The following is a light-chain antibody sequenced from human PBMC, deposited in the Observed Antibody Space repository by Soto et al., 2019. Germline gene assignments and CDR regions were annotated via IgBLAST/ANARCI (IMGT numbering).Light chain of an antibody. CDR3: QQSGNSPLT. CDR1: QSVSSTY. CDR2: GAS. J-gene: IGKJ5*01. V-gene: IGKV3-20*01. Sequence: EIVLTQSPATLSVSPGERATLSCRASQSVSSTYLAWYQQKPGQAPRLLLYGASSRATGIPDRFSGSGSGTDFTLTISRLEPEDFAVYFCQQSGNSPLTFGQGTRLE.